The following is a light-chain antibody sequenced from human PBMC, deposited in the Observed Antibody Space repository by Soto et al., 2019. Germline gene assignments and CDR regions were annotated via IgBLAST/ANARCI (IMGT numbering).Light chain of an antibody. V-gene: IGKV3-15*01. CDR1: QSVSRN. CDR2: GAS. J-gene: IGKJ1*01. CDR3: QQYDHWPRT. Sequence: EIVMTQSPATLSVSPGEGATLSCEASQSVSRNLAWYQQKPGQAPRLLVYGASARATGVPATISGSGSGTEFTLVITSLQSEDVGLYYCQQYDHWPRTFGQGTKVEI.